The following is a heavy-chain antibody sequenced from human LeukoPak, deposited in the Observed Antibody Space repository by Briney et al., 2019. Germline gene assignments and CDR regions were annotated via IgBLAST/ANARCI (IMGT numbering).Heavy chain of an antibody. CDR2: INPSGGGT. Sequence: VASVKVSCKASGYTFTNYYMYWVRQAPGQGLEWVAMINPSGGGTRYAQKFQGRVTMTRDTSTSTVYMELRSLRSEDTAAYYCAKGGSYYYDTPYWGQGTLVTVSS. V-gene: IGHV1-46*01. J-gene: IGHJ4*02. CDR3: AKGGSYYYDTPY. CDR1: GYTFTNYY. D-gene: IGHD3-22*01.